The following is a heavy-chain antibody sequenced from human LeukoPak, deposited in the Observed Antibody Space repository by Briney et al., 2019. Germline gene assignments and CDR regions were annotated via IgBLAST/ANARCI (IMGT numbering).Heavy chain of an antibody. CDR1: GGTFSSYA. CDR3: ARDRNSGSRHDAFDI. CDR2: IIPIFGTA. Sequence: ASVKVSCKASGGTFSSYAISWVRQAPGQGLEWMGGIIPIFGTANYAQKFQGRVTITADESTSTAYMELSSLRSEDTAVYYCARDRNSGSRHDAFDIWGQGTMVTVSS. D-gene: IGHD1-26*01. J-gene: IGHJ3*02. V-gene: IGHV1-69*13.